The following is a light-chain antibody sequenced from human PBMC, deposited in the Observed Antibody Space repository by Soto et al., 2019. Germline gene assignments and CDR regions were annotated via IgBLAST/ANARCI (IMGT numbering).Light chain of an antibody. Sequence: QSVLTQPPSVSAAPGQKVPISCSGSSSNIGNNYVSWYQHLPGTAPKLLISDNNKRPSGIPDRFSGSKSGTSATLGITGLQTGYEADYYCGTWASSLSAVVFGGGTKVTVL. J-gene: IGLJ2*01. CDR1: SSNIGNNY. CDR3: GTWASSLSAVV. V-gene: IGLV1-51*01. CDR2: DNN.